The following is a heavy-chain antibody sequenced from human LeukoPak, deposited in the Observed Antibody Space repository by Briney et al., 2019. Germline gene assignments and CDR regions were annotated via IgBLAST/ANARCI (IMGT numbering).Heavy chain of an antibody. Sequence: SETLSLTCTVSGGSISSSSYYWGWIRQPPGKGLEWIGTIYYSGITYYNPSLRSRVTISVDTSKNQFSLRLSSVTAADTAMYYCVKSGGYGLIDYWGQGTRVTVSS. D-gene: IGHD1-26*01. V-gene: IGHV4-39*01. CDR2: IYYSGIT. CDR1: GGSISSSSYY. CDR3: VKSGGYGLIDY. J-gene: IGHJ4*02.